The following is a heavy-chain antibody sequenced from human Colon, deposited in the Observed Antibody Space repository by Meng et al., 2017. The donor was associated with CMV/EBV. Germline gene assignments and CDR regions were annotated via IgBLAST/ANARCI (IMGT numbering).Heavy chain of an antibody. Sequence: ASVKVSCKASGYTFAGYYIHWLRQAPGQGLEWLGTINPDGGSTDYAQKFQGRVTMTRDTSTSTVYMELSSLTSEDTAVYYCARDRPYINQRNWFDSWGQGSLVTVSS. J-gene: IGHJ5*01. CDR3: ARDRPYINQRNWFDS. CDR2: INPDGGST. D-gene: IGHD4-11*01. CDR1: GYTFAGYY. V-gene: IGHV1-46*01.